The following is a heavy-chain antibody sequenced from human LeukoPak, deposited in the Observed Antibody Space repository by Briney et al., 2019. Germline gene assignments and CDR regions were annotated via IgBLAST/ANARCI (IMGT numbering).Heavy chain of an antibody. V-gene: IGHV1-3*01. J-gene: IGHJ4*02. Sequence: GASVKVSCKASGYSFTSYAMHWVRQAPGQRLEWMGWINAGNGNTKYSQKFQGRVTITRDTSASTAYMELSSLRSEDTAVYYCARETLYGFPDYWGQGTLVTVSS. CDR2: INAGNGNT. CDR1: GYSFTSYA. CDR3: ARETLYGFPDY. D-gene: IGHD4-17*01.